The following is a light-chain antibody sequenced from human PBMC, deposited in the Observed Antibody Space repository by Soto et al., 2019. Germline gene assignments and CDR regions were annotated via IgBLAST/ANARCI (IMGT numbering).Light chain of an antibody. V-gene: IGKV1-39*01. Sequence: DIRMTQSPSSLSASVGDRVTISCRASQSIVTYVNWYQQIPGKAPKLLIYDASTVHTGVPSRFSGSGSGTDFTLTLGSLQPEDSATYYCQHSFSPPFTFGPGTTVDIK. CDR3: QHSFSPPFT. CDR1: QSIVTY. CDR2: DAS. J-gene: IGKJ3*01.